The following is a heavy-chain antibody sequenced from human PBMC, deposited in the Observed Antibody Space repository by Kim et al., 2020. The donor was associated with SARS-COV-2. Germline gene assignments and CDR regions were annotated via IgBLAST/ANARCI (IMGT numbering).Heavy chain of an antibody. CDR3: AREAVAPSDYYYGMDV. Sequence: GGSLRLSCAASGFTFSSNYMSWVRQAPGKGLEWVSVIYSGGSTYYADSVKGRFTISTDNSKNTLYLQMNSLRAEDTAVYYCAREAVAPSDYYYGMDVWGQGTTVTVSS. CDR1: GFTFSSNY. CDR2: IYSGGST. V-gene: IGHV3-66*01. D-gene: IGHD6-19*01. J-gene: IGHJ6*02.